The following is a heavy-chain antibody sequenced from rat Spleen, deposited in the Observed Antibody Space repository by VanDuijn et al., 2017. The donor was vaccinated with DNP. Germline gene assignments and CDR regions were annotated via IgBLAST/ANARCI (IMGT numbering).Heavy chain of an antibody. Sequence: LPSQTLSLTCTVSGFSLLNFGITWVRQPPGKGLEWIGAVWSGGSTAYNSGLNSRLTITRDTSKSQVLLRVNSLQTEDTAMYFCARGNYGGYDYWGQGVMVTVSS. V-gene: IGHV2-16*01. J-gene: IGHJ2*01. CDR3: ARGNYGGYDY. D-gene: IGHD1-11*01. CDR2: VWSGGST. CDR1: GFSLLNFG.